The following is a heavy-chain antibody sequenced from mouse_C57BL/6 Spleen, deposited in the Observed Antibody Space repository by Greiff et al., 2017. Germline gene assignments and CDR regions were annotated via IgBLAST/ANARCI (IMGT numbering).Heavy chain of an antibody. D-gene: IGHD2-4*01. V-gene: IGHV2-2*01. CDR1: GFSLTSYG. J-gene: IGHJ3*01. CDR2: IWSGGST. CDR3: ARKGLRGDLAY. Sequence: QVQLQQSGPGLVQPSQSLSITCTVSGFSLTSYGVHWVRQSPGKGLEWLGVIWSGGSTDYNAAFISRLSISKDNSKSQVFFKMNSLQADDTAIYYCARKGLRGDLAYWGQGTLVTVSA.